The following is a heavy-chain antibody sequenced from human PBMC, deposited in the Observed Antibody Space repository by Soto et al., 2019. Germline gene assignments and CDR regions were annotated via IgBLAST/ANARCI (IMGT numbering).Heavy chain of an antibody. CDR3: VQSRCGGDCLQSYSSHSYYNLDV. D-gene: IGHD2-21*02. V-gene: IGHV2-5*02. J-gene: IGHJ6*02. CDR1: GFSLSTTGVG. CDR2: IYWDDDK. Sequence: SGPTLVNPTQTLTLTFPFSGFSLSTTGVGAGWIRQPPGKALEWLALIYWDDDKRFNPSLRSRFTITKDTSKNQVVLTMTNMDPVDTATYYCVQSRCGGDCLQSYSSHSYYNLDVWGQGTTVTVSS.